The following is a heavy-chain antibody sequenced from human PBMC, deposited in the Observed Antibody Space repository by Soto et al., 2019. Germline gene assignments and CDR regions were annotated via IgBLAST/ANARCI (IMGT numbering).Heavy chain of an antibody. V-gene: IGHV4-31*02. CDR2: IYYSGST. CDR3: ARDQAVPAAYNWFDH. Sequence: GGXIGSGGYYWSWIRHHPGKGLEWIGYIYYSGSTYYNPSLKSRVTISVDTSKNQFSLKLSSVTAADTAVYYCARDQAVPAAYNWFDHWGQGTLVTVSS. CDR1: GGXIGSGGYY. D-gene: IGHD2-2*01. J-gene: IGHJ5*02.